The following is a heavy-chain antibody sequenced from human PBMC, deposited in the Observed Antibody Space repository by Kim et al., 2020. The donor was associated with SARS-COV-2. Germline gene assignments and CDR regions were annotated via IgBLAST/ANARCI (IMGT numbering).Heavy chain of an antibody. D-gene: IGHD2-2*01. Sequence: GESLKISCKGSGYSFTSYWISWVRQMPGKGLEWMGRIDPSDSYTNYSPSFQGHVTISADKSISTAYLQWSSLKASDTAMYYCARHLSVSSTGGDYFDYWGQGTLVTVSS. V-gene: IGHV5-10-1*01. CDR3: ARHLSVSSTGGDYFDY. J-gene: IGHJ4*02. CDR1: GYSFTSYW. CDR2: IDPSDSYT.